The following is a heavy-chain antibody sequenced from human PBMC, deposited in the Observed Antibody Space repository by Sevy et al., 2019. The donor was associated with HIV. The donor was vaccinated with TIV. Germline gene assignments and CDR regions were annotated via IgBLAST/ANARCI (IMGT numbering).Heavy chain of an antibody. CDR2: IQYDGSNK. CDR1: GFSFSSYG. V-gene: IGHV3-30*02. CDR3: VKEGGGGGGDH. D-gene: IGHD3-16*01. Sequence: GGSLRLSCAASGFSFSSYGTHWVRQAPGKGLEWMSYIQYDGSNKDYADSVKGRFTISRDNSKNTLYLQMNSLRVEDTAVFYCVKEGGGGGGDHWGQGTLVTVSS. J-gene: IGHJ4*02.